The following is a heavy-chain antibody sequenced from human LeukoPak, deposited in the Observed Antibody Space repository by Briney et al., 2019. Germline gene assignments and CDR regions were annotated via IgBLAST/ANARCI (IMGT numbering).Heavy chain of an antibody. CDR2: IYYSGST. J-gene: IGHJ3*02. V-gene: IGHV4-59*01. CDR3: ARTVVVIATDAFDI. Sequence: PSETLSLTCTVSGGSISSYYWSWIRQPPGKGLEWIGYIYYSGSTNCNPSLKSRVTISVDTSKNQFSLKLSSVTAADTAVYYCARTVVVIATDAFDIWGQGTMVTVSS. D-gene: IGHD2-21*01. CDR1: GGSISSYY.